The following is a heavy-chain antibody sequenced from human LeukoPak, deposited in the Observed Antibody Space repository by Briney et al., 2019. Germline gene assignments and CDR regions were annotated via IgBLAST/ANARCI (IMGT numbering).Heavy chain of an antibody. D-gene: IGHD1-7*01. CDR3: ARVRRTRSFDY. Sequence: SETLSLTCTVSGGSISSGGYYWSWIRQHPGKGLEWIGYIYYSGSTYYNPSLKSRVTISVDTSRNQFSLKLSSVTAADTAVYYCARVRRTRSFDYWGQGTLVTVSS. CDR1: GGSISSGGYY. J-gene: IGHJ4*02. V-gene: IGHV4-31*03. CDR2: IYYSGST.